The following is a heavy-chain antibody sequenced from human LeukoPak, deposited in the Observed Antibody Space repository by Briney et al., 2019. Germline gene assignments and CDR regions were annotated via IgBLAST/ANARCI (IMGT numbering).Heavy chain of an antibody. CDR2: IYHSGST. CDR3: AKHDGRGGATMGALDS. D-gene: IGHD5-12*01. J-gene: IGHJ4*02. V-gene: IGHV4-4*02. Sequence: SETLSLTCAVSGGSISSSNWWSWVRQPPGKGLEWIGEIYHSGSTNYNPSLKSRVTISVDKSKNQFSLKLSSVTAADTAVYYCAKHDGRGGATMGALDSWGRGSLVTVSS. CDR1: GGSISSSNW.